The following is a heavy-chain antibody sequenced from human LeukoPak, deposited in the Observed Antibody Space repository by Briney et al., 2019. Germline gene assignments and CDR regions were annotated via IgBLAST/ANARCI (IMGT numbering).Heavy chain of an antibody. J-gene: IGHJ4*02. CDR3: ASGIAVAGANAY. D-gene: IGHD6-19*01. CDR2: IYSGGNT. Sequence: PGGSLRLSCVASGFTFRSHWMSWVRQAPGKGLEWVSVIYSGGNTYYADSVKGRFTISRDNSKNTLYLQMNSLRAEDTAVYYCASGIAVAGANAYWGQGTLVTVSS. V-gene: IGHV3-53*01. CDR1: GFTFRSHW.